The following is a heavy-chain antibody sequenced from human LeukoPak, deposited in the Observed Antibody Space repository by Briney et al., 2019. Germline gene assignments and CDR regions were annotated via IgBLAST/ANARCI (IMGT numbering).Heavy chain of an antibody. J-gene: IGHJ4*02. CDR2: VYYSGST. CDR3: AERGGGF. CDR1: GGSITIHH. V-gene: IGHV4-59*11. Sequence: KPSETLSLTCTVSGGSITIHHWSWIRQPPGKGLEWIGSVYYSGSTNYSPSLKSRVTISVDTSKNQFPLNLRPVPAAHTAVYYCAERGGGFWGQGTLVTVSS. D-gene: IGHD3-16*01.